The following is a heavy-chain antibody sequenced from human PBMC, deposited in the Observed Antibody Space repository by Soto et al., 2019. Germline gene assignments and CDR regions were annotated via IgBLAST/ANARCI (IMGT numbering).Heavy chain of an antibody. CDR1: GYTFNSYG. CDR3: ARDGCSGASCRFDY. J-gene: IGHJ4*02. Sequence: QVQLVQSGAEVKKPGASVKVSCKASGYTFNSYGFSWVRQAPGQGLEGMGGIGADNGNTNYAQKFQGRVTITTDTSTNTAYMGLRSLRSDGAAVYYCARDGCSGASCRFDYWGQGTLVSVSS. CDR2: IGADNGNT. V-gene: IGHV1-18*01. D-gene: IGHD2-15*01.